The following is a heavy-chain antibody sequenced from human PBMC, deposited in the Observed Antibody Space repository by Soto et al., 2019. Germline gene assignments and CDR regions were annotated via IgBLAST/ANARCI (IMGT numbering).Heavy chain of an antibody. CDR3: ARGPSPLAY. CDR1: VDSVSSNRAA. V-gene: IGHV6-1*01. D-gene: IGHD6-6*01. J-gene: IGHJ4*02. Sequence: QVQLQQSGPGLLKPSQTLSLTCAVSVDSVSSNRAAWNWIMQSPSRGLEWLGRTYYRSRWYSDYAGSVNSRITINADTSKNQFSLHLNAVSPQDTAVYYCARGPSPLAYWGRGTVVTVSS. CDR2: TYYRSRWYS.